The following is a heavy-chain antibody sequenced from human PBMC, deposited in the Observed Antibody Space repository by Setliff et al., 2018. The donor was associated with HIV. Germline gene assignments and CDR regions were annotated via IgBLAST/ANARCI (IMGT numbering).Heavy chain of an antibody. V-gene: IGHV4-59*12. Sequence: SETLSLTCTVSGDSISNYYWSWIRQPPGKGLEWIGHIYYSGSTDYNHSLTSRVIISVDPSKNQFTLMLNSVTAADTAVYYCASQPYNSGWFGGWFDPWGQGTLVTVSS. CDR3: ASQPYNSGWFGGWFDP. J-gene: IGHJ5*02. D-gene: IGHD6-19*01. CDR1: GDSISNYY. CDR2: IYYSGST.